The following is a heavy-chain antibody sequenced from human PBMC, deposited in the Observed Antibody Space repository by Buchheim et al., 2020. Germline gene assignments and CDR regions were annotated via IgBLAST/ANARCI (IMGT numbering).Heavy chain of an antibody. J-gene: IGHJ6*02. CDR1: GGSISSGDYY. CDR2: IYYSGST. CDR3: AGVLSPFVVATPQYYGMDV. D-gene: IGHD2-21*02. Sequence: QVQLQESGPGLVKPSQTLSLTCTVSGGSISSGDYYWRRIRQPPGKGPEWIGYIYYSGSTYYNPSLKSRVTISVDTSKNKFSLTLSSVTAADTAGYYCAGVLSPFVVATPQYYGMDVWGQGTT. V-gene: IGHV4-30-4*01.